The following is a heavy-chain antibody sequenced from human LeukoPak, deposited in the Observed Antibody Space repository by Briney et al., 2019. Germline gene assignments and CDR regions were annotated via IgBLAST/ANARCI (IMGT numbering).Heavy chain of an antibody. D-gene: IGHD3-3*01. CDR2: IYHSGST. J-gene: IGHJ5*02. CDR3: ARGGSIFGVVIRRNWFDP. Sequence: SETLSLTCAVTGYSINSGYYWGWIRQPPGKGLEWIGSIYHSGSTYYNPSLKSRVTISVDTSKNQFSLKLSSVTAADTAVYYCARGGSIFGVVIRRNWFDPWGQGTLVTVSS. CDR1: GYSINSGYY. V-gene: IGHV4-38-2*01.